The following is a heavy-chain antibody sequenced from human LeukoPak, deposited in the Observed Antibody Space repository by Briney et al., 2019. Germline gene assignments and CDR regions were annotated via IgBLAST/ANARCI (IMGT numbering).Heavy chain of an antibody. J-gene: IGHJ4*02. CDR1: GGSINNDDYY. Sequence: PSETLSLTCTVSGGSINNDDYYWTWIRQHLGKGLEWIGHIYYSGSAYYSPSLKSRITMSVDASKNQFSLKLDSVTAADTAVYYCASGLAMVRGVGYWGQGTLVTVSS. CDR2: IYYSGSA. V-gene: IGHV4-31*03. CDR3: ASGLAMVRGVGY. D-gene: IGHD3-10*01.